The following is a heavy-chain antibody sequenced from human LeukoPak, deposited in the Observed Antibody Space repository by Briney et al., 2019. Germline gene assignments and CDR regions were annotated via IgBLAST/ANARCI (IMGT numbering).Heavy chain of an antibody. CDR1: GFTFSDYS. CDR3: ASDYGDYRYYYYAFHV. Sequence: GGSLRVSCAASGFTFSDYSMNWVRQAPGKGLEWVSSITARSSYIYYADSVKGRFTISRDNAKNSLSLQMSSLRAEDTAVYYCASDYGDYRYYYYAFHVWGQGTTVTVSS. V-gene: IGHV3-21*01. D-gene: IGHD4-17*01. CDR2: ITARSSYI. J-gene: IGHJ6*02.